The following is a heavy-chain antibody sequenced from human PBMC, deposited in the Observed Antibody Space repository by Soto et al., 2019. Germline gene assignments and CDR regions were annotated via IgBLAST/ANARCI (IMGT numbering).Heavy chain of an antibody. V-gene: IGHV1-2*04. CDR1: GYSFTDFY. D-gene: IGHD2-2*01. CDR3: ASMGSHTGCLCDAFAL. Sequence: QVQLVQSGAEVKKPGASVRVSCKAVGYSFTDFYLHWMRQAPGQGLEWMGWINPNSGVTKYAENFQAWVTMTRDTSINTAYMDLSRLTPDDTSVYYCASMGSHTGCLCDAFALWGQGTMVTASS. J-gene: IGHJ3*01. CDR2: INPNSGVT.